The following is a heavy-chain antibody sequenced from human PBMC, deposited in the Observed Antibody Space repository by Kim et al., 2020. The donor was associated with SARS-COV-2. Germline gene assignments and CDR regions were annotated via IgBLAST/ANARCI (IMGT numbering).Heavy chain of an antibody. J-gene: IGHJ6*02. D-gene: IGHD3-16*01. Sequence: YTNYADSVKGRFTISRDNAKNSLYLQMNSLRAEDTAVYYCARRGGYGMDVWGQGTTVTVSS. CDR2: YT. V-gene: IGHV3-11*03. CDR3: ARRGGYGMDV.